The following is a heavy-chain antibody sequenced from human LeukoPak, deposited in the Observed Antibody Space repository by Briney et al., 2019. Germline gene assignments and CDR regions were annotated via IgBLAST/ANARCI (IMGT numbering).Heavy chain of an antibody. V-gene: IGHV4-39*07. D-gene: IGHD3-22*01. Sequence: SETLSLTCTVSGGSISSSSYYWGWIRQPPGKGLEWIGIIYYSGSTYYNPSLKSRVTISLDTSRNQFSLKLTSVTAADTAVYYCARWEASPSRGWFYPWGQGTLVTVSS. CDR2: IYYSGST. CDR3: ARWEASPSRGWFYP. CDR1: GGSISSSSYY. J-gene: IGHJ5*02.